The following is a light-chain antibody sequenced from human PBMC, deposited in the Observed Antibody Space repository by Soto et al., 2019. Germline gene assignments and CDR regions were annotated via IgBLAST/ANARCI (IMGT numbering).Light chain of an antibody. J-gene: IGKJ1*01. CDR3: QQYNIWPQT. CDR1: QSVSSN. CDR2: SAS. Sequence: EIVLTQSPATLSVSPGERATLSCRASQSVSSNLAWYQQKPGQAPRLLIYSASTRATGIPARFSGSGSGTEFTLTISSLQSEDFAVYYCQQYNIWPQTFGQGTKVDIK. V-gene: IGKV3D-15*01.